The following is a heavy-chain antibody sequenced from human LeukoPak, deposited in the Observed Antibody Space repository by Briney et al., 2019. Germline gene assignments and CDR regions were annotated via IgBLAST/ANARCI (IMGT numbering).Heavy chain of an antibody. CDR1: GFTFSDSY. D-gene: IGHD2-2*01. V-gene: IGHV3-11*01. Sequence: SGGSLRLSCAASGFTFSDSYMSWIRLAPGKGLEWVSYISTRGSTIYYADSVKGRFTISRDNAKNSLYLQMNSLRAEDTAVYYCAREDCSSTSCYFGHWGQGTLVTVSS. CDR2: ISTRGSTI. CDR3: AREDCSSTSCYFGH. J-gene: IGHJ5*02.